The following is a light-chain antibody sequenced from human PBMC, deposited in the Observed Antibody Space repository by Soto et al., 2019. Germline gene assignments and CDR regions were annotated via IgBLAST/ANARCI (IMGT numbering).Light chain of an antibody. CDR2: DAS. J-gene: IGKJ2*01. Sequence: DIQMTESPSSLSASVGDRVTITCQARQGSRDLLNWYQHKPGKAPKLLIYDASNLETGIASRFSGSGSWTDFNSAITAPETEDSATYYCQQYDNLPRYTCSQGTKLEIK. V-gene: IGKV1-33*01. CDR1: QGSRDL. CDR3: QQYDNLPRYT.